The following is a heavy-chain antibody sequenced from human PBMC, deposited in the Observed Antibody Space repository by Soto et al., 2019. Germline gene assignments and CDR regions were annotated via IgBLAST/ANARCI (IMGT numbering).Heavy chain of an antibody. Sequence: GGSLRLSCAASQAPFSNLPMHCVRQAPGKGLEWAAVISFDGCTTHYADSVKGRFSISRGNSKNTLYLQMNNLRPEDTAIYYCKTGGYASGTEVWGQGTTVTVS. D-gene: IGHD3-16*01. J-gene: IGHJ6*02. V-gene: IGHV3-30-3*01. CDR2: ISFDGCTT. CDR3: KTGGYASGTEV. CDR1: QAPFSNLP.